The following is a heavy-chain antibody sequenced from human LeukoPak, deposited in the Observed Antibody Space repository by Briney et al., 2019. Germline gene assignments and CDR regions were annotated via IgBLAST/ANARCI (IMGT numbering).Heavy chain of an antibody. J-gene: IGHJ5*02. CDR3: ARMSIAVAGPRDYNWFDP. D-gene: IGHD6-19*01. V-gene: IGHV4-59*01. CDR2: IYYSGST. CDR1: GDSISSYY. Sequence: PSETLSLTCTVSGDSISSYYWSWIRQPPGKGLDWIGNIYYSGSTNYNPSLKSRVTISVDTSKSQFSLNLNSVTAADTAVYYCARMSIAVAGPRDYNWFDPWGQGTLVTVSS.